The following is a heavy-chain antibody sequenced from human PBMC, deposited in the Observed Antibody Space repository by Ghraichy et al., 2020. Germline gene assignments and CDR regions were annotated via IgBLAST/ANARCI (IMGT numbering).Heavy chain of an antibody. CDR2: INHSGST. V-gene: IGHV4-34*01. CDR1: GGSFSGYY. J-gene: IGHJ6*02. D-gene: IGHD1-14*01. CDR3: ARRSLNRHFYGMDV. Sequence: SETLSLTCAVYGGSFSGYYWSWIRQPPGKGLEWIGEINHSGSTNYNPSLKSRVTISVDTSKNQFSLKLSSVTAADTAVYYCARRSLNRHFYGMDVWGQGTTVTVSS.